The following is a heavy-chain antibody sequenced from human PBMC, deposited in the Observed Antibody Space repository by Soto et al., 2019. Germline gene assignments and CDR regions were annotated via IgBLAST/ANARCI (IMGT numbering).Heavy chain of an antibody. V-gene: IGHV4-31*03. CDR1: GGSISSGGYY. CDR3: ARSGNPASYYYYGMDV. CDR2: IYYSGSP. Sequence: QVQLQESGPGLVKPSQTLSLSCTVSGGSISSGGYYWSWIRQHPGKGLEWIGYIYYSGSPYYNPSLKSRVTISVDTSKNQFSLKLSSVTAADTAVYYCARSGNPASYYYYGMDVWGQGTTVTVSS. D-gene: IGHD4-4*01. J-gene: IGHJ6*02.